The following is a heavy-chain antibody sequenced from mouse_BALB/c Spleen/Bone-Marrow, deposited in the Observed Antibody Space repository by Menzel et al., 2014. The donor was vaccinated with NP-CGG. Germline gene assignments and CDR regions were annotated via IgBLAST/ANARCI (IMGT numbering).Heavy chain of an antibody. CDR3: ARLRQLGLRTIDY. CDR2: IHPGSGGT. Sequence: QVQLQQSGAELVRPGASVKLSCKALGYTFIDYEIHWVKQTPVHGLEWIGAIHPGSGGTAYNQKFKGKATLTADKYSITVCMELSSLTSEDSVVYYCARLRQLGLRTIDYWGKGTTLTFSS. D-gene: IGHD3-2*01. J-gene: IGHJ2*01. V-gene: IGHV1-15*01. CDR1: GYTFIDYE.